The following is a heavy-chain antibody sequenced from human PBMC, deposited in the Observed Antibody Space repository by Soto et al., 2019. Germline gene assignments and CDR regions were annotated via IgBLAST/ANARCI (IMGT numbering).Heavy chain of an antibody. V-gene: IGHV3-21*01. CDR1: GFTFSSYS. Sequence: VQLVESGGGLVKPGGSLRLSCAASGFTFSSYSMNWVRQAPGKGLEWVSSISSSSSYIYYADSVKGRFTISRDNAKNSLYLQRNSLRAEDTAVYYCARDDAVTLNYYGMDVWGQGTTVTVSS. J-gene: IGHJ6*02. D-gene: IGHD4-17*01. CDR3: ARDDAVTLNYYGMDV. CDR2: ISSSSSYI.